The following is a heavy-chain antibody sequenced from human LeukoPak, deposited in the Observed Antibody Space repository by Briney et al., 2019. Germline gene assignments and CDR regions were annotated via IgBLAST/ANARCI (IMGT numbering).Heavy chain of an antibody. Sequence: PGGSLRLSCAASGFPFSDYWMDWVRQAPGKGMEWVANINQDGSVLYYAPSVKGRFTISRDNAKNSLSLQMNSLRAEDTAVYYCARDYEGYGSRRYYEFYFNYWGQGTLVTVSS. CDR2: INQDGSVL. D-gene: IGHD3-22*01. CDR3: ARDYEGYGSRRYYEFYFNY. CDR1: GFPFSDYW. V-gene: IGHV3-7*01. J-gene: IGHJ4*02.